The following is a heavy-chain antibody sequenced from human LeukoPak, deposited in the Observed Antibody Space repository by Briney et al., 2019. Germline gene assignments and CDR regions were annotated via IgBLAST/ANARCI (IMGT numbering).Heavy chain of an antibody. CDR2: IYHSGNT. CDR3: ARGRGVARPYYFDF. Sequence: PSETLSLTCTVSGYSITNGYYWGWIRQTPGKGLEWIGSIYHSGNTYYNPSLKSQVTISVETSKNQFSLKLSSVTAADTAVYFCARGRGVARPYYFDFWGQGTLVTVSS. CDR1: GYSITNGYY. J-gene: IGHJ4*02. D-gene: IGHD1-26*01. V-gene: IGHV4-38-2*02.